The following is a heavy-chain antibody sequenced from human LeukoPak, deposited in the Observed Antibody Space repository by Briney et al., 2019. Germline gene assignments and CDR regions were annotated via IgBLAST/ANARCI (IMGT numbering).Heavy chain of an antibody. Sequence: GGSLRLSCAASGFTFSNYYMSWVRQAPGKGLVWVSRINTDGSSITYADSVKGRFTISRDNAKNTLYLQMNTLRVEDTAVYYCTRDLMDYDVSTGLHHYYMDVWGQGTTVTVSS. CDR3: TRDLMDYDVSTGLHHYYMDV. CDR1: GFTFSNYY. CDR2: INTDGSSI. J-gene: IGHJ6*02. D-gene: IGHD3-9*01. V-gene: IGHV3-74*01.